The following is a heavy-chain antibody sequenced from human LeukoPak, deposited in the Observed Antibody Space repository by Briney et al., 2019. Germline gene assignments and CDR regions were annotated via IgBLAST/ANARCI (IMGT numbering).Heavy chain of an antibody. Sequence: SETLSLTCTVSGGSISSYYWSWIRQPPGKGLEWIGYIYYSGSTNYNPSLKSRVTISVDTSKNQFSLKLSSVTAADTAVYYCARSIGWELYYFDYWGQGTLVTVSS. V-gene: IGHV4-59*01. J-gene: IGHJ4*02. D-gene: IGHD1-26*01. CDR3: ARSIGWELYYFDY. CDR1: GGSISSYY. CDR2: IYYSGST.